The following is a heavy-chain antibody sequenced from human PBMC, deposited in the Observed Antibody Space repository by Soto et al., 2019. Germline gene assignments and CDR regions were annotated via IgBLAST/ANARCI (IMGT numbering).Heavy chain of an antibody. V-gene: IGHV1-69*02. D-gene: IGHD3-10*01. CDR1: GGTFSSFT. CDR3: ARAHSRVGFGESYGMDV. Sequence: SVKVSCKASGGTFSSFTINWVRQAPGQGLEWMGRIIPILGITNYAQKFQGRVTITADKSTSTAYMELSSLRSEDTAVYYCARAHSRVGFGESYGMDVWGQGTTVTV. J-gene: IGHJ6*02. CDR2: IIPILGIT.